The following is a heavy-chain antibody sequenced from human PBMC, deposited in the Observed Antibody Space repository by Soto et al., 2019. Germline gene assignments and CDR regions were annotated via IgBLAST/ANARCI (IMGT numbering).Heavy chain of an antibody. CDR1: GYTFTSYG. CDR2: ITAYNGNT. J-gene: IGHJ4*02. CDR3: VVAAEPYYVDY. V-gene: IGHV1-18*01. D-gene: IGHD2-15*01. Sequence: QVQLVQSGAEVKKPGASVKVSCKASGYTFTSYGISWVLQAPGQGVEWMGWITAYNGNTNYAQKFKGRVTMNTDTSTSTGYMEPRSLGSDDTAVYYCVVAAEPYYVDYWGQGTLVTVSS.